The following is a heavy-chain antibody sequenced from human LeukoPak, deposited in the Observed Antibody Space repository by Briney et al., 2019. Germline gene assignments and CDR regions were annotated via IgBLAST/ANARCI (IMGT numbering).Heavy chain of an antibody. CDR1: GYSFTSYW. D-gene: IGHD1-26*01. CDR3: ARHPVGANDAFDI. CDR2: IYPGDSDT. J-gene: IGHJ3*02. Sequence: GESLKISCKGSGYSFTSYWIGWVRQMPGKGLEWMGIIYPGDSDTRYSPSFQGQVTLSADKSISTAYLQWSSLKASDTAMYYCARHPVGANDAFDIWGQGTMVTVSS. V-gene: IGHV5-51*01.